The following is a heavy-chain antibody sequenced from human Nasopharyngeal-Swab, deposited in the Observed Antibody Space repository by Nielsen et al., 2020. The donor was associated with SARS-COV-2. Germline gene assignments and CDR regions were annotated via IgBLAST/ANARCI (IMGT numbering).Heavy chain of an antibody. V-gene: IGHV2-70*11. D-gene: IGHD2/OR15-2a*01. CDR2: IDWDDDK. J-gene: IGHJ4*02. Sequence: SGSTLVTPTPTLTLTCTFSGFSLGTSGRCVSWIRQPPGKALEWLARIDWDDDKYYSTSLKTRLTVSKDTSKNQVVLTMANMDPVDTATYYCARTPYSTRGLDFDYWGQGTLVTVSS. CDR1: GFSLGTSGRC. CDR3: ARTPYSTRGLDFDY.